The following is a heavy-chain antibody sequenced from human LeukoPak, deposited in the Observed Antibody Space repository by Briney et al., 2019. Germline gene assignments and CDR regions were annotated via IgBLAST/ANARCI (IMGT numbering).Heavy chain of an antibody. Sequence: GGSLRLSCAASGFTFSSYSMNWVRQAPGKGLEWVSYISSSSSTIYYADSVKGRFTISRDNAKNSLYLQMNSLRDEDTAVYYCAREWLLFRRGYFDYWGQGILVTVSS. J-gene: IGHJ4*02. D-gene: IGHD3-3*01. CDR2: ISSSSSTI. CDR1: GFTFSSYS. CDR3: AREWLLFRRGYFDY. V-gene: IGHV3-48*02.